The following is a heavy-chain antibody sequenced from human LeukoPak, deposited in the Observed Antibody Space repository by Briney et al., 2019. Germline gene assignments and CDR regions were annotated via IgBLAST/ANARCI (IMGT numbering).Heavy chain of an antibody. J-gene: IGHJ3*02. D-gene: IGHD5-18*01. V-gene: IGHV4-38-2*02. CDR2: IYHSGSS. Sequence: SETLSLTCTVSGYSISSGYYWGWIRQPPGKGLEWIGAIYHSGSSYYNPSLKSRITISVDTSKNQFSLKLSSVTAADTAVYYCARYSYGSRHAFDIWGQGTMVTVSS. CDR3: ARYSYGSRHAFDI. CDR1: GYSISSGYY.